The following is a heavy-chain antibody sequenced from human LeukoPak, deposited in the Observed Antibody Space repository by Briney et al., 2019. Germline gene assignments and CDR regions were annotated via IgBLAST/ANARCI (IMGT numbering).Heavy chain of an antibody. CDR3: ARGGKAQDY. V-gene: IGHV3-20*04. CDR1: GFTFDDYG. CDR2: FNWYGGST. Sequence: GGSLRLSCAASGFTFDDYGMRWVRQAAGKGLEWVSGFNWYGGSTGYADSVKGRFSSSRDNAKNSLYLQMNSLRAEDTGLYYCARGGKAQDYWGQGTLVTVSS. J-gene: IGHJ4*02. D-gene: IGHD4-23*01.